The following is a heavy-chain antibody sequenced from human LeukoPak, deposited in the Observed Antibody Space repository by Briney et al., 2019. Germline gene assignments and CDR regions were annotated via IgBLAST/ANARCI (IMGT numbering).Heavy chain of an antibody. Sequence: GGSLRLSCAASGFTFSSYAMSWVRQAPGKGLEWVSAFSGSGGSTNYADSVKGRFTISRDNSKNTLYLQMNSLRAEDTAVYYCARASGRNYHFDDWGQGTLVTVSS. D-gene: IGHD1-26*01. V-gene: IGHV3-23*01. J-gene: IGHJ4*02. CDR2: FSGSGGST. CDR1: GFTFSSYA. CDR3: ARASGRNYHFDD.